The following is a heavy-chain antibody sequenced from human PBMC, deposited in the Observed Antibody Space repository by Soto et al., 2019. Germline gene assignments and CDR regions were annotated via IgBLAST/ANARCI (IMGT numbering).Heavy chain of an antibody. CDR2: INSDGSRT. CDR3: ARDLSSCSSARCYSYYYGMDV. D-gene: IGHD2-2*01. J-gene: IGHJ6*02. Sequence: GGSLRLSCTASGFNFSRYWTHWVRQDPGRGLVWVSHINSDGSRTSYADSVKGRFTISRDNAKNTLYLQMNSLRAEDTAVYYCARDLSSCSSARCYSYYYGMDVWGQGTSVTVS. V-gene: IGHV3-74*01. CDR1: GFNFSRYW.